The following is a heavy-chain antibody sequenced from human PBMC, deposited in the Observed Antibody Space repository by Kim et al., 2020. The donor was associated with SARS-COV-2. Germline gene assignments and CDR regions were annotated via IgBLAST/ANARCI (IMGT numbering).Heavy chain of an antibody. CDR2: INHSGST. CDR1: GGSFSGYY. CDR3: AESSGYHRRFDY. D-gene: IGHD3-22*01. J-gene: IGHJ4*02. V-gene: IGHV4-34*01. Sequence: SETLSLTCAVYGGSFSGYYWSWIRQPPGKGLEWIGEINHSGSTNYNPSLKSRVTISVDTSKNQFSLKLSSVTAAYTAVYYCAESSGYHRRFDYWGQGTLVTVSS.